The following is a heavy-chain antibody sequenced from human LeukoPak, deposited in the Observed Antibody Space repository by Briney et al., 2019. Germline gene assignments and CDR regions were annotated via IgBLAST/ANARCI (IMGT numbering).Heavy chain of an antibody. V-gene: IGHV3-23*01. J-gene: IGHJ4*02. Sequence: GGSLRLSCAASGFTFSSYAMSWVRQAPGRGLGWVSAISGSGGSTYYADSVKGRFTISRDNSKNTLYLQMNSLRAEDAAVYYCAKDFWSGYFPDYWGQGTLVTVSS. CDR3: AKDFWSGYFPDY. CDR2: ISGSGGST. CDR1: GFTFSSYA. D-gene: IGHD3-3*01.